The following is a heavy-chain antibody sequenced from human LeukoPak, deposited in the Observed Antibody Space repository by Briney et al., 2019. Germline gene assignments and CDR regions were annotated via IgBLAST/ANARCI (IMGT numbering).Heavy chain of an antibody. CDR3: ARGPRLLRYFDWLSPRAEYFQH. CDR2: INHSGST. V-gene: IGHV4-34*01. CDR1: GGSFGGYY. Sequence: SETLSLTCAVHGGSFGGYYWSWIRQPPGKGLEWIGEINHSGSTNYNPSLKSRVTISVDTSKNQFSLKLSSVTAADTAVYYCARGPRLLRYFDWLSPRAEYFQHWGQGTLVTVSS. J-gene: IGHJ1*01. D-gene: IGHD3-9*01.